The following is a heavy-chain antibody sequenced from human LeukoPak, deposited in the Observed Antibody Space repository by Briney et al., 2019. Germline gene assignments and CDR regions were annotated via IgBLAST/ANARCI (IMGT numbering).Heavy chain of an antibody. CDR3: ARRSGSTKMYNWFDP. D-gene: IGHD3-3*01. CDR1: GGSPSGYY. CDR2: INHSGST. J-gene: IGHJ5*02. V-gene: IGHV4-34*01. Sequence: SETLSHTCAVYGGSPSGYYWSLIRQPAGKGLEWIGEINHSGSTNYNPSLKSRVTISVDTSKNQFSLRLSSVTAADTAVYYCARRSGSTKMYNWFDPWGQGTLVTVSS.